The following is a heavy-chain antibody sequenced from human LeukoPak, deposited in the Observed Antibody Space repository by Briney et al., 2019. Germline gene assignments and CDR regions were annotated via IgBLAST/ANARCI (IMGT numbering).Heavy chain of an antibody. Sequence: GGSLRLSCAASGFTFSSYAMSLVRQAPGKGLEWVSAISGSGGSTYYADSVKGRLTISRDNSKNTLYLQMNSLRAEDTAVYYCAKGSGYYPEGSDYWGQGTLVTVSS. D-gene: IGHD3-22*01. J-gene: IGHJ4*02. CDR1: GFTFSSYA. V-gene: IGHV3-23*01. CDR2: ISGSGGST. CDR3: AKGSGYYPEGSDY.